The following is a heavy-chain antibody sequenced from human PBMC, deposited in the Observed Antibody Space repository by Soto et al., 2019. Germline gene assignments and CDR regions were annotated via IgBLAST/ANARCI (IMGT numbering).Heavy chain of an antibody. CDR3: ARDVRIYDSSGYYVGDFDY. Sequence: QVQLVESGGGVVQPGRSLRLSCAASGFTFSSYGMHWVRQAPGKGLEWVAVIWYDGSNKYYADSVKGRFTISRDNSKTTLYLQMNSLRAEDTAVYYCARDVRIYDSSGYYVGDFDYWGQGTLVTVSS. J-gene: IGHJ4*02. D-gene: IGHD3-22*01. CDR1: GFTFSSYG. V-gene: IGHV3-33*01. CDR2: IWYDGSNK.